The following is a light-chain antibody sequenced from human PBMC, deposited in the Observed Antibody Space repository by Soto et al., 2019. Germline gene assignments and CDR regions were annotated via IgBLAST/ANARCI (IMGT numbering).Light chain of an antibody. CDR3: QQYGNLWT. V-gene: IGKV1-5*03. CDR1: QSINNY. CDR2: KAS. J-gene: IGKJ1*01. Sequence: IQLTQSPSTLSASVGDRVTISCRASQSINNYLAWYQQKPGKAPKLLIYKASTLESGVPSTFSGSGSGTEFSLTISSLQPDDFATYYCQQYGNLWTFGQGTKV.